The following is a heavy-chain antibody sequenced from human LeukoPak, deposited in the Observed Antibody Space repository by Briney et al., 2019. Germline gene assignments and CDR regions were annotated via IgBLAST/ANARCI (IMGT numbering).Heavy chain of an antibody. CDR1: GFTFSSYW. CDR2: IKQDGSEK. J-gene: IGHJ4*02. CDR3: ARVHVLLWFGELQNTYYFDY. V-gene: IGHV3-7*01. Sequence: GSLRLSCAASGFTFSSYWISWVRQAPGKGLEWVANIKQDGSEKYYVDSVKGRFTISRDNAKNSLYLQMNSLRAEDTAVYYCARVHVLLWFGELQNTYYFDYWGQGTLVTVSS. D-gene: IGHD3-10*01.